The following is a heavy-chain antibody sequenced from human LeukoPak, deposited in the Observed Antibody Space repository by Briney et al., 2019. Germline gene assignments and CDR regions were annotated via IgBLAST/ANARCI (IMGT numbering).Heavy chain of an antibody. D-gene: IGHD3-9*01. CDR3: AKDFHPYYDILTGYYPGRFDP. Sequence: GGSLSLLCALCRHILRSYGLQWVRQAPAKGLEWVAVIWYDGSNKYYGDSVKGRFTISRHNSKNPLYLQMHSLRAEDTAVYYCAKDFHPYYDILTGYYPGRFDPWGQGTLVTVSS. V-gene: IGHV3-33*06. CDR2: IWYDGSNK. CDR1: RHILRSYG. J-gene: IGHJ5*02.